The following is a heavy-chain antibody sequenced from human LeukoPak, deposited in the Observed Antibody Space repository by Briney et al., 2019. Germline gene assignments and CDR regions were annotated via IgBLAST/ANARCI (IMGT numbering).Heavy chain of an antibody. CDR3: ARTGGGDYYYYYYMDV. Sequence: ASVKVSCKASGYTFTSYDINWVRQATGQGLEWMGWMNPNSGNTGYAQKFQGRVTITRNTSISTAYMELSSLRSGDTAVYYCARTGGGDYYYYYYMDVWGKGTTVTVSS. V-gene: IGHV1-8*03. CDR2: MNPNSGNT. J-gene: IGHJ6*03. D-gene: IGHD1-14*01. CDR1: GYTFTSYD.